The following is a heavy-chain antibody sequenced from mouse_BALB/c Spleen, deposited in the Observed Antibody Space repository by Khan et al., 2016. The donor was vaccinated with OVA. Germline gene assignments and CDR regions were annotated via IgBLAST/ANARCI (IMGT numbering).Heavy chain of an antibody. CDR1: GYTFTSYW. D-gene: IGHD2-4*01. Sequence: QVQLQQSGAELVKPGASVKLSCKTSGYTFTSYWMQWVKQRPGQGLGWIGQIFPGTGTTYYNENFKGKATLTVDTSSNTAYMQFSSLTSEDSAVYFCARGYFDSSEFAYWGQGTLVTVSP. CDR3: ARGYFDSSEFAY. CDR2: IFPGTGTT. J-gene: IGHJ3*01. V-gene: IGHV1S132*01.